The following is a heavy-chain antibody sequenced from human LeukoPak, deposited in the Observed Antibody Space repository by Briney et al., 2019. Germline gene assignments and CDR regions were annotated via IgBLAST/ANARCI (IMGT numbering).Heavy chain of an antibody. V-gene: IGHV5-51*01. Sequence: GESLKISCSGSGYSFTSYWIGCVRQMPGKGLERMGIIYPGYSDTRYSPSFQGQITITADKAISTAYLQWSSLKASDTAMYYCARRYCSSTSCYAFDIWGQGTMVTVSS. CDR3: ARRYCSSTSCYAFDI. J-gene: IGHJ3*02. CDR2: IYPGYSDT. CDR1: GYSFTSYW. D-gene: IGHD2-2*01.